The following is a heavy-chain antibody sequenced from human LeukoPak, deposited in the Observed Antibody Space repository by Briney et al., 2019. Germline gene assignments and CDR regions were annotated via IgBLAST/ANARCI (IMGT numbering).Heavy chain of an antibody. CDR3: ARKEGFAGVPAASTGWFDP. Sequence: PSETLSLTCTVSGYSISSGYYWGWIRQPPGKGLEWIGSIYHSGSTYYNPSLRSRVTISVDTSKNQFSLKLSSVTAADTAVYFCARKEGFAGVPAASTGWFDPWGQGTLAPVSS. CDR2: IYHSGST. V-gene: IGHV4-38-2*02. D-gene: IGHD6-13*01. CDR1: GYSISSGYY. J-gene: IGHJ5*02.